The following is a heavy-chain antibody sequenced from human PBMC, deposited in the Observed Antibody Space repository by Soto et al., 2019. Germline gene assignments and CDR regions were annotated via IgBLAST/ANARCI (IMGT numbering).Heavy chain of an antibody. V-gene: IGHV3-66*01. Sequence: EVQLVESGGGLVQPEGSLTLSCAASGFAVSSNHMTWVRLAPGKGLEWLSVILNDDRTFYADSVKGRFIISRDNSENTLYLHMNSLRDEDTAVYYCATGVNYRPILGWGQGTLVTVSS. CDR2: ILNDDRT. CDR1: GFAVSSNH. J-gene: IGHJ4*02. CDR3: ATGVNYRPILG. D-gene: IGHD3-16*01.